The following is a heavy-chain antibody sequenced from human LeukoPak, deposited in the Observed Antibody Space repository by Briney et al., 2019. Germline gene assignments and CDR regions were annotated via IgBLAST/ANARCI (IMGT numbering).Heavy chain of an antibody. J-gene: IGHJ4*02. Sequence: SSETLSLTCTVSGGSISSYYWTWIRQPPGEGLEWIGYIYHRGSANYNPSLKSRVTISVDTSKNQFSLTLSSVTAADAAVYYCARAGDYYVSGSYLGYWGQGTLVTVSS. CDR1: GGSISSYY. CDR2: IYHRGSA. CDR3: ARAGDYYVSGSYLGY. V-gene: IGHV4-59*01. D-gene: IGHD3-10*01.